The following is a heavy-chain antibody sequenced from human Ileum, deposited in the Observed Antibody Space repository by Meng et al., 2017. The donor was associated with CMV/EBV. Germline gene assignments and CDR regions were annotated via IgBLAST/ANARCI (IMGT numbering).Heavy chain of an antibody. J-gene: IGHJ1*01. D-gene: IGHD5-24*01. CDR1: GFIFSRYG. Sequence: GESLKISCAASGFIFSRYGMHWVRQAPGKGLEWVALVWHDGTKEYYTDSVKGRFTISRDNSKNTIYLQMNSLRVEDTAVYYCARGDGFIPGDNWGQGTLVTVSS. V-gene: IGHV3-33*01. CDR3: ARGDGFIPGDN. CDR2: VWHDGTKE.